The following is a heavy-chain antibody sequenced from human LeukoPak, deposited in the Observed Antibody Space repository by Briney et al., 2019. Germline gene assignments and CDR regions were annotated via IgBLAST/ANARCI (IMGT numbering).Heavy chain of an antibody. Sequence: GGSLRLSCAASGFTFSSYSMNWVRQAPGKGLEWVSSISSSSSYIYYADSVKGRFTISRDNAKNSLYLQMNSLRAEDTAVYYCVRDGGVGATIVTDYWGQGTLVTVSS. V-gene: IGHV3-21*01. CDR1: GFTFSSYS. D-gene: IGHD1-26*01. J-gene: IGHJ4*02. CDR2: ISSSSSYI. CDR3: VRDGGVGATIVTDY.